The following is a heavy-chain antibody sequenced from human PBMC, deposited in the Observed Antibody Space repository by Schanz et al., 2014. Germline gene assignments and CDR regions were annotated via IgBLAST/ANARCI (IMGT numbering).Heavy chain of an antibody. CDR3: AKEITVIVVVLDAFDI. J-gene: IGHJ3*02. CDR1: GFTVSSNY. CDR2: ISNGGGGST. D-gene: IGHD3-22*01. V-gene: IGHV3-53*01. Sequence: EVQLVESGGGLIQPGGSLRLSCVASGFTVSSNYMSWVRQAPGKGLEWVSTISNGGGGSTYYADSVKGRFTISRDNSKNTMYLQMNSLRDEDTAVYYCAKEITVIVVVLDAFDIWGQGTMVTVSS.